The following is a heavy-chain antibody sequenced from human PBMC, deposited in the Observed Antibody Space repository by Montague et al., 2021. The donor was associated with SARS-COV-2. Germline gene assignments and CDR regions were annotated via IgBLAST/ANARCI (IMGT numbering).Heavy chain of an antibody. CDR2: NYNGGTT. Sequence: SETLSLTCTVSGDSIRNSDYSWGWVRQPPGKGLEWIGNNYNGGTTFYNPSLKSRVTIVVDTSKNQFSLKLSSVTAADTAVYYCATRTRYPQNDFGFWGQGTLVTVSS. CDR3: ATRTRYPQNDFGF. D-gene: IGHD2-15*01. V-gene: IGHV4-39*01. J-gene: IGHJ4*02. CDR1: GDSIRNSDYS.